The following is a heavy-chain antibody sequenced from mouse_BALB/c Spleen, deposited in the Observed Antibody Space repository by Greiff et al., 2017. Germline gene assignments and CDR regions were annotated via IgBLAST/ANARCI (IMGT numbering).Heavy chain of an antibody. V-gene: IGHV2-9*02. D-gene: IGHD1-1*01. CDR1: GFSLTSYG. CDR2: IWAGGST. Sequence: VHLVESGPGLVAPSQSLSITCTVSGFSLTSYGVHWVRQPPGKGLEWLGVIWAGGSTNYNSALMSRLSISKDNSKSQVFLKMNSLQTDDTAMYYCARAYGSSPLYAMDYWGQGTSVTVSS. J-gene: IGHJ4*01. CDR3: ARAYGSSPLYAMDY.